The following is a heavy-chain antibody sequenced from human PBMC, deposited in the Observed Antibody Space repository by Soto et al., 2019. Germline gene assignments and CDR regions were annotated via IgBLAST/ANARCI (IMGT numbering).Heavy chain of an antibody. CDR3: AGHRYSGGSSEYEPYYYYYGMDV. J-gene: IGHJ6*02. CDR1: GGTFSSYA. V-gene: IGHV1-69*01. CDR2: IIPIFGTA. Sequence: QVQLVQSGAEVKKPGSSVKVSCKASGGTFSSYAISWVRQAPGQGLEWMGGIIPIFGTANYAQKFQGRVTITADESTSTAYMELSSLRSEDTAVYYCAGHRYSGGSSEYEPYYYYYGMDVWGQGTTVTVSS. D-gene: IGHD2-15*01.